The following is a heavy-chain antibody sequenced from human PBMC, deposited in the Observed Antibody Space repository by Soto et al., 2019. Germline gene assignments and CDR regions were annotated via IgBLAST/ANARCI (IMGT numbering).Heavy chain of an antibody. Sequence: SETLSLTCTVSGGSISSYYWSWIRQPPGKGLKWIGYIYYSGSTNYNPSLKSRVTISVDTSKNQFSLKLSSVTAADTAVYYCARGAAPSSSWAINWFDPWGQGTLVTVSS. J-gene: IGHJ5*02. D-gene: IGHD6-13*01. CDR1: GGSISSYY. CDR2: IYYSGST. CDR3: ARGAAPSSSWAINWFDP. V-gene: IGHV4-59*01.